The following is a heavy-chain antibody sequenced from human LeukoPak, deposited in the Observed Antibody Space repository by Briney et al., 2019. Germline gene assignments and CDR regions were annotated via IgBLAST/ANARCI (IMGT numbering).Heavy chain of an antibody. CDR2: TSRSGGTI. CDR1: GFTFSDYC. J-gene: IGHJ3*02. CDR3: ARAAYYYDSSGYDDAFDI. V-gene: IGHV3-11*01. Sequence: PGGSLRLSCAASGFTFSDYCMNWIRQAPGKGLEWVSYTSRSGGTIYYADSVKGRFTISRDNAENSLYLQMNSLRAEDTAVYYCARAAYYYDSSGYDDAFDIWGQGTMVTVSS. D-gene: IGHD3-22*01.